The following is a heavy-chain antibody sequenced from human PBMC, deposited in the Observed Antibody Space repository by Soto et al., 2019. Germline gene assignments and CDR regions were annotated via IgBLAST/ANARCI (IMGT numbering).Heavy chain of an antibody. D-gene: IGHD6-25*01. J-gene: IGHJ4*02. V-gene: IGHV1-2*04. CDR3: EMQRSGVVY. Sequence: QVHLVQSGAEVKKPGASVRVSCKASGYSFTANSMHWVRQAPGEGLEWMGWINPNNGGTNYARKFQGWVTMTRDTSISTAYMDLTRLKSDDTAVYYCEMQRSGVVYWGQGTLVTVSS. CDR2: INPNNGGT. CDR1: GYSFTANS.